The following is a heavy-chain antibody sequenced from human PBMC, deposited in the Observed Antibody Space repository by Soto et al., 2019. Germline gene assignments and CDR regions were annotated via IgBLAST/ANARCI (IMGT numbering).Heavy chain of an antibody. D-gene: IGHD6-6*01. CDR3: ARGGTRSSWGY. Sequence: QVRLVQSGAEVREPGATVKVSCKASGYTFTRYGISWVRQAPGQGLEWMGWISAFNGKTNYAQNVQDRVTMTTDTSTTTAYMEVRSLRSDDTAVYYCARGGTRSSWGYWGQGTLVTVSS. J-gene: IGHJ4*02. CDR1: GYTFTRYG. CDR2: ISAFNGKT. V-gene: IGHV1-18*01.